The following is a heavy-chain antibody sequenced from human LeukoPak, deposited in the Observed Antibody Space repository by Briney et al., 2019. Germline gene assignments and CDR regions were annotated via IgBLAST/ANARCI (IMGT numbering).Heavy chain of an antibody. J-gene: IGHJ5*02. D-gene: IGHD5-12*01. CDR3: ARGISGGGYDDNWFDP. V-gene: IGHV4-59*01. Sequence: SGTLSLTCTVSGGSISSYYWSWIRQPPGKGLEWIGYIYYSGSTNYNPSLKSRVTISVDTSKNQFSLKLSSVTAADTAVYYCARGISGGGYDDNWFDPWGQGTLVTVSS. CDR1: GGSISSYY. CDR2: IYYSGST.